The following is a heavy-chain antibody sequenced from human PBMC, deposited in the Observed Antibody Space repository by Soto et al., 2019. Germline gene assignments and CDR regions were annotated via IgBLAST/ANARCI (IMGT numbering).Heavy chain of an antibody. CDR3: AREENYDFWSGYPDYYYGMGV. D-gene: IGHD3-3*01. J-gene: IGHJ6*02. V-gene: IGHV1-46*01. Sequence: ASVKVSCKASGYTFTSYYMHWVRQAPGQGLEWMGIINPSGGSTSYAQKFQGRVTMTRDTSTSTVYMELSSLRSEDTAVYYCAREENYDFWSGYPDYYYGMGVWGQGTTVTVSS. CDR1: GYTFTSYY. CDR2: INPSGGST.